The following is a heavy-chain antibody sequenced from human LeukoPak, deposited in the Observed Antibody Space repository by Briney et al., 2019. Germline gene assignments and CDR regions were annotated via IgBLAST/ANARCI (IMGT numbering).Heavy chain of an antibody. D-gene: IGHD5-18*01. Sequence: SVKVSCKASGGTFSSYAISWVRQAPGQGLEWMGRIIPILGIANYAQKFQGRVTITADKSTSTAYMELSSLRSEDTAVYYCARVEAPGDSYGQYYFDYWGQGTLVTVSS. CDR2: IIPILGIA. CDR1: GGTFSSYA. J-gene: IGHJ4*02. V-gene: IGHV1-69*04. CDR3: ARVEAPGDSYGQYYFDY.